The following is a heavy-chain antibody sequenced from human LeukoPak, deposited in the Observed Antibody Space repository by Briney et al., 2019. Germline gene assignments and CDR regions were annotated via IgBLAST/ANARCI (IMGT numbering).Heavy chain of an antibody. V-gene: IGHV4-39*07. CDR1: GYSISSSSYY. Sequence: PSETLSLTCTVSGYSISSSSYYWGWIRQPPGKGLEWIGSIYYSGSTYYNPSLKSRVTISVDTSKNQFSLKLSSVTAADTAVYYCARDGPLGPDWGQGTLVTVSS. CDR3: ARDGPLGPD. CDR2: IYYSGST. J-gene: IGHJ4*02.